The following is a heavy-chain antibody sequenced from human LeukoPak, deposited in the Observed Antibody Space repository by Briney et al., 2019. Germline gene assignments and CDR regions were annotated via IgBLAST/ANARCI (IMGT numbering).Heavy chain of an antibody. V-gene: IGHV3-30*02. CDR3: AKDVYDCSGGSCPQYYYVMDV. Sequence: GGSLRLSCTASGFTFSSYGTHWVRQAPGKGLEWVSFIRFDGSEKYYADSVRGRFTISRDNSKNTLSLQMNSLRAEDTALYYCAKDVYDCSGGSCPQYYYVMDVWGQGTTVTVSS. CDR1: GFTFSSYG. CDR2: IRFDGSEK. J-gene: IGHJ6*02. D-gene: IGHD2-15*01.